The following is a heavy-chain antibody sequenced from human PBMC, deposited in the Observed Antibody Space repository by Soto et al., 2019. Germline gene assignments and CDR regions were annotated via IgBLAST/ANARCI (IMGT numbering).Heavy chain of an antibody. CDR1: GGSFSGYY. J-gene: IGHJ5*02. Sequence: SETLSLTCAVYGGSFSGYYWSWIRQPPGKGLEWIGEINHSGSTNYNPSLKSRVTISVDTSKNQFSLKLSSVTAADTAVYYCARVRNVLLWFGESSAPFDPWGQGTLVT. V-gene: IGHV4-34*01. D-gene: IGHD3-10*01. CDR2: INHSGST. CDR3: ARVRNVLLWFGESSAPFDP.